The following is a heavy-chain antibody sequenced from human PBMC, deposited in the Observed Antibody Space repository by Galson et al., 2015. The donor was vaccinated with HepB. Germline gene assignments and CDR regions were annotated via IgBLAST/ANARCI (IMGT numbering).Heavy chain of an antibody. D-gene: IGHD7-27*01. Sequence: SLRLSCAASGFTFSDYHISWIRQAPGKGLEWVSYISSSGSTTYYADSVKGRFTISRDNAKNSLYLQMNSLRAEDTAVYYCAREDGDPPGVDYWGQGTLVTVSS. CDR1: GFTFSDYH. J-gene: IGHJ4*02. CDR3: AREDGDPPGVDY. V-gene: IGHV3-11*01. CDR2: ISSSGSTT.